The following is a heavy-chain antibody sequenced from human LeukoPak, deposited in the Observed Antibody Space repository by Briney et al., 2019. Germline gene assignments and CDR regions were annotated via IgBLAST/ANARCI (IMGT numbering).Heavy chain of an antibody. CDR2: IIPIFGTA. J-gene: IGHJ6*02. D-gene: IGHD3-10*01. CDR3: ATITGGITMVRGADDYGMDV. CDR1: GGTFSSYA. V-gene: IGHV1-69*05. Sequence: ASVKVSCKASGGTFSSYAISWVRQAPGQGLEWMGGIIPIFGTANYAQKFQGRVTITTDESTSTAYMELSSLRSEDTAVYYCATITGGITMVRGADDYGMDVWGQGTTVTVSS.